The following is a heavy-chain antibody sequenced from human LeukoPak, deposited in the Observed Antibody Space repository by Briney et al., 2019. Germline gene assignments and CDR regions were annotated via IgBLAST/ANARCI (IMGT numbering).Heavy chain of an antibody. D-gene: IGHD1-26*01. J-gene: IGHJ4*02. CDR2: IIPIFGTA. V-gene: IGHV1-69*13. CDR3: ARQGNSGNYYTSFDY. CDR1: GGTFSSYA. Sequence: SVKVSCKASGGTFSSYAISWVRQVPGQGLEWMGGIIPIFGTANYAQKFQGRVTITADESTSTAYMELSSLRSEDTAVYYCARQGNSGNYYTSFDYWGQGTLVTVSS.